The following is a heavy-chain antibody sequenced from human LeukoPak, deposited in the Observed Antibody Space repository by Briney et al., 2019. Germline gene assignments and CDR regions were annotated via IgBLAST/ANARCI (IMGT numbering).Heavy chain of an antibody. J-gene: IGHJ6*03. CDR3: AKRPYYYYYMDV. CDR2: ISGSGGST. Sequence: GGSLRLSCAASGFTFSSYAMSWVRQAPGKGVEWVSAISGSGGSTYYADSVKGRFTISRDNSKNTLYLQMNSLRAEDTAVYYCAKRPYYYYYMDVWGKGPRSPSP. V-gene: IGHV3-23*01. CDR1: GFTFSSYA.